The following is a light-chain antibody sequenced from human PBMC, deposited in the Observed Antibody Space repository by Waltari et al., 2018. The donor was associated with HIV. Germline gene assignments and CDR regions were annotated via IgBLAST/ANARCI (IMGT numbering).Light chain of an antibody. CDR2: KAS. CDR3: QQYNSFSLT. V-gene: IGKV1-5*03. J-gene: IGKJ4*01. Sequence: IQMPQSPSTLSASVGDRVAIACRASQTISDWLAWYQQKPGKAPKLLIYKASNLQSGVPSRFSGGGSGTEFTLTISSLQPDDFATYYCQQYNSFSLTFGGGTKVESK. CDR1: QTISDW.